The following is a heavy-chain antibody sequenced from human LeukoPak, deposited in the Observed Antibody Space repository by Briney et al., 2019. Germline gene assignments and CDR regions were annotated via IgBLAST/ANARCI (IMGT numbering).Heavy chain of an antibody. CDR1: GGSVSSYY. J-gene: IGHJ5*02. CDR2: IYYTGST. Sequence: PSETLSLTCTVSGGSVSSYYWSWIRQPPGKGLEWIGYIYYTGSTNYNPSLTSRVTISVDTSKNQFSLKLSSVTAADTAVYYCARGGYYGSGNDFRFDPWGQGTLVTVSS. CDR3: ARGGYYGSGNDFRFDP. D-gene: IGHD3-10*01. V-gene: IGHV4-59*02.